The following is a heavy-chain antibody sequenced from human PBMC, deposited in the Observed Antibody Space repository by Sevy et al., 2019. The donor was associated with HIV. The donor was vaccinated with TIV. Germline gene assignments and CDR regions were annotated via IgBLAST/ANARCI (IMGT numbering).Heavy chain of an antibody. CDR1: RFTFSNAW. CDR3: TTDSVVVVASYYYYGMDV. CDR2: ITSKTDGGTT. D-gene: IGHD2-15*01. V-gene: IGHV3-15*01. Sequence: GGSLRLSCAASRFTFSNAWMSWVRQAPGKGLEWVGRITSKTDGGTTDYAAPVKGRFTISRDDSKNTLYLQMNSLKTEDTAVYYCTTDSVVVVASYYYYGMDVWGQGTTVTVSS. J-gene: IGHJ6*02.